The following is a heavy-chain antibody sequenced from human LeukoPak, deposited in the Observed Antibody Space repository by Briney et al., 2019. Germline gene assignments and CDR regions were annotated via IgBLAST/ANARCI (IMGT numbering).Heavy chain of an antibody. CDR1: GGSISSGDYY. CDR2: IYYSGST. D-gene: IGHD6-13*01. J-gene: IGHJ4*02. CDR3: ARGSDSSSWSRMYYFDY. V-gene: IGHV4-30-4*08. Sequence: SETLSLTCTVSGGSISSGDYYWSWIRQPPGKGLEWIGYIYYSGSTYYNPSLKSRVTISVDTSKNQFSLKLSSVTAADTAVYYCARGSDSSSWSRMYYFDYWGQGTLVTVSS.